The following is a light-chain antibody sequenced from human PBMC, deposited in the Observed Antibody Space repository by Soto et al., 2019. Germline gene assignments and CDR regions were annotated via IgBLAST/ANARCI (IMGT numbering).Light chain of an antibody. CDR2: GAS. CDR1: QSVNSNY. Sequence: EIVLTHSPGTLSLSPGDRATLSCRASQSVNSNYLAWYQRKPGQAPRLLIYGASNRATDIPYRFSASGSGTHFTLTITRLEAEDFAVYYCQQYHSTPPTFGLGTKVEVK. CDR3: QQYHSTPPT. V-gene: IGKV3-20*01. J-gene: IGKJ1*01.